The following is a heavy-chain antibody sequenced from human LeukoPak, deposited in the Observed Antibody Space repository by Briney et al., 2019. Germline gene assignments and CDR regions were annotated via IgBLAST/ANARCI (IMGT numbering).Heavy chain of an antibody. J-gene: IGHJ4*02. CDR3: ARSPVATNLDD. V-gene: IGHV3-11*06. CDR1: GFTFSDYY. D-gene: IGHD5-12*01. CDR2: ISSSSSYT. Sequence: GGSLRLSCAASGFTFSDYYMSWIRQAPGKGLEWVSYISSSSSYTNYADSVKGRFTTSRDNAKNSLYLQMNSLRAEDTAVYYCARSPVATNLDDWGQGTLVTVSS.